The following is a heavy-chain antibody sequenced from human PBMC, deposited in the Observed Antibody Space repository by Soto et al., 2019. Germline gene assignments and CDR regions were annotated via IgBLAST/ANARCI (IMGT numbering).Heavy chain of an antibody. D-gene: IGHD3-22*01. CDR3: AREEFEDGRGHFDY. V-gene: IGHV3-30-3*01. J-gene: IGHJ4*02. CDR2: ISYGGVNK. Sequence: QVQLVESGGGVVQPGGSLRLSCAASGFTFSTSVMHWVRQAPGKGLEWMAIISYGGVNKYYADSVKGRFTISRDISESTLYLQMNSLRTEDTAVSYCAREEFEDGRGHFDYWGQGTVVSVSS. CDR1: GFTFSTSV.